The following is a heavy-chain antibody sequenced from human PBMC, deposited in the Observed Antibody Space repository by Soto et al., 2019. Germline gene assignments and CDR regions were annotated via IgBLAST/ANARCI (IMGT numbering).Heavy chain of an antibody. D-gene: IGHD3-22*01. CDR3: ARDQISFDSSGPSLDY. CDR2: ISSNGGST. CDR1: GFTFSSYA. Sequence: PGGSLRLSCAASGFTFSSYAMHWVRQAPGKGLEYVSAISSNGGSTYYANSVKGRFTISRDNSKNTLYLQMGSLRAEDMAVYYCARDQISFDSSGPSLDYWGQGT. J-gene: IGHJ4*02. V-gene: IGHV3-64*01.